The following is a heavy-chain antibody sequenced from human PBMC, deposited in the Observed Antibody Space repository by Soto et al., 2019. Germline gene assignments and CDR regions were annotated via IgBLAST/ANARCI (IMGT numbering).Heavy chain of an antibody. J-gene: IGHJ4*02. V-gene: IGHV3-30*03. CDR2: ISYDGSNK. CDR1: GFTFSSYG. CDR3: CQGSVYYYVGGCDY. Sequence: QVQLVESGGGVVQPGRSLRLSCAASGFTFSSYGMHWVRQAPGKGLEWVAVISYDGSNKYSADSVKGRFTISRDNSKNTLYLQMNSLRDEDTAVYYGCQGSVYYYVGGCDYWGQGPLVTVSS. D-gene: IGHD3-16*01.